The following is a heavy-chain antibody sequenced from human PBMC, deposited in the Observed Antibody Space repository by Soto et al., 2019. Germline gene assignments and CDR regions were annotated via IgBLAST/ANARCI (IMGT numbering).Heavy chain of an antibody. CDR1: GGTFSSYA. CDR3: AREPCSSTSCYADVHYYYGMDV. V-gene: IGHV1-69*01. D-gene: IGHD2-2*01. J-gene: IGHJ6*02. CDR2: IIPIFGTA. Sequence: QVQLVQSGAEVKKPGSSVKVSCKASGGTFSSYAISWVRQAPGQGLEWMGGIIPIFGTANYAQKFQGRVTIPADDSTSTAYMELSSLRSEDTAVYYCAREPCSSTSCYADVHYYYGMDVWGQGTTVTVSS.